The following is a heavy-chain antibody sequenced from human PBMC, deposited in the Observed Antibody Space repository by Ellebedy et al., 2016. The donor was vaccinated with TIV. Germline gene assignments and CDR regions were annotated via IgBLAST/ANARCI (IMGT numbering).Heavy chain of an antibody. CDR3: ARVTMVRGGQPLGNWFDP. CDR2: ISAYNGNT. D-gene: IGHD3-10*01. J-gene: IGHJ5*02. CDR1: GYTFTSYG. V-gene: IGHV1-18*04. Sequence: ASVKVSXXASGYTFTSYGISWVRQAPGQGLEWMGWISAYNGNTNYAQKLQGRVTMTTDTSTSTAYMELRSLRSDDTAVYYCARVTMVRGGQPLGNWFDPWGQGTLVTVSS.